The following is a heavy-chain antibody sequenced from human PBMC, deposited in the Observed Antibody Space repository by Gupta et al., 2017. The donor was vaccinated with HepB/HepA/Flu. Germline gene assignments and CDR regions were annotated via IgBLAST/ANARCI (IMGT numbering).Heavy chain of an antibody. J-gene: IGHJ6*03. Sequence: QLQLQESGPGLVKPSETLSFTCTVSGGSISSSSYYWGWIRQPPGKGLEWIGSIYYSGSAYYNPSLKSRVTISVDTSKNQFSLKLSSVTAADTAVYYCARRYCSSTSCYGPEYYYYYMDVWGKGTTVTVSS. V-gene: IGHV4-39*01. D-gene: IGHD2-2*01. CDR1: GGSISSSSYY. CDR2: IYYSGSA. CDR3: ARRYCSSTSCYGPEYYYYYMDV.